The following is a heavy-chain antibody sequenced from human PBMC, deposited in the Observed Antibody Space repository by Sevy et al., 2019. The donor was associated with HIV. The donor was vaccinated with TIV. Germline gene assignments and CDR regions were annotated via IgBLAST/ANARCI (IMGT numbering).Heavy chain of an antibody. Sequence: GGSLRLSCAASGFTFSNFGMHWVRQAPGKGLDWVAFISYDGTNEYYADSVKGRFTISRDNSKNTLYLQMNSLRAEDTAVYYCARDGVSSGWYRGYYFDYWGQGTLVTVSS. V-gene: IGHV3-30*03. CDR2: ISYDGTNE. CDR3: ARDGVSSGWYRGYYFDY. D-gene: IGHD6-19*01. J-gene: IGHJ4*02. CDR1: GFTFSNFG.